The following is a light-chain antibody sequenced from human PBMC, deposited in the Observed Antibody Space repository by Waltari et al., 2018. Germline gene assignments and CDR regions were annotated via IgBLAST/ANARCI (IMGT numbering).Light chain of an antibody. J-gene: IGKJ3*01. Sequence: AIQLTQSPSSLSASVGHTIPITCRASQDIASALAWYVQKPGKAPQLLIYDASTLESGVPSRFSGSGSGTDFTLSISGLQPEDFATYYCQQFINYPLTFGPGTTVDIK. V-gene: IGKV1D-13*01. CDR2: DAS. CDR1: QDIASA. CDR3: QQFINYPLT.